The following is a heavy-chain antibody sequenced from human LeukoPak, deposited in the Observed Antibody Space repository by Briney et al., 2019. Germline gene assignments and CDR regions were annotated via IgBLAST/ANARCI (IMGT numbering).Heavy chain of an antibody. CDR2: MNPNSGDT. V-gene: IGHV1-8*02. CDR1: GSTFSSYD. D-gene: IGHD3-10*01. J-gene: IGHJ4*02. CDR3: ASGPYGTGSHFDF. Sequence: ASVKVSCKASGSTFSSYDINWVRQAPGQGLEWMGWMNPNSGDTGYTQRFQGRVAMTRDTSITTAYMELSSLRSEDTAVYYCASGPYGTGSHFDFWGQGTLVTVSS.